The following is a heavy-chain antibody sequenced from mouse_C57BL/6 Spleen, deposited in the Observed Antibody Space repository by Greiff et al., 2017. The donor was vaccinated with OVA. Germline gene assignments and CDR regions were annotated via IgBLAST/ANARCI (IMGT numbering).Heavy chain of an antibody. Sequence: VKLVESGPGLVAPSQSLSITCTVSGFSLTSYAISWVRQPPGKGLEWLGVIWTGGGTNYNSALKSRLSISKDNSKSQVFLKMNSLQTDDTARYYCARMIYYYGSSYAMDYWGQGTSVTVSS. CDR3: ARMIYYYGSSYAMDY. CDR1: GFSLTSYA. J-gene: IGHJ4*01. CDR2: IWTGGGT. D-gene: IGHD1-1*01. V-gene: IGHV2-9-1*01.